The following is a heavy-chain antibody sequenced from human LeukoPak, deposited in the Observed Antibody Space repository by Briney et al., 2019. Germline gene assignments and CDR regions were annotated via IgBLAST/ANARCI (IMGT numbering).Heavy chain of an antibody. V-gene: IGHV1-2*02. CDR3: ASKGSGWYGRHYFDY. CDR1: GYTFTGYY. Sequence: ASVKVSCKASGYTFTGYYMHWVRQAPGQGLEWMGWINPNSGGTNYAQKFQGRVTMTRDTSISTAYMELSRLRSDDTAVYYCASKGSGWYGRHYFDYWGQGTLVTVSS. CDR2: INPNSGGT. J-gene: IGHJ4*02. D-gene: IGHD6-19*01.